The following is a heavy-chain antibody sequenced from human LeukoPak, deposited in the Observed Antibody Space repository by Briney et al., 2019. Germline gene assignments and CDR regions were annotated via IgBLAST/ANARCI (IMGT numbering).Heavy chain of an antibody. Sequence: ASVKVSCKASGYTFTGYYMHWVRQAPGQGLEWMGWINPNSGGTNYAQKFQGRVTMTRDTSISTAYMELSRLRSEDTAVYYCARFGQQLVRGYFDYWGQGTLVTVSS. D-gene: IGHD6-13*01. J-gene: IGHJ4*02. CDR3: ARFGQQLVRGYFDY. CDR1: GYTFTGYY. V-gene: IGHV1-2*02. CDR2: INPNSGGT.